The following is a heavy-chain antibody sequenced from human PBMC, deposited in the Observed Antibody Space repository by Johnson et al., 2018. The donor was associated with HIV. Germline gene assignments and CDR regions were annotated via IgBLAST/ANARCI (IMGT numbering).Heavy chain of an antibody. CDR3: ARVSDSDSN. J-gene: IGHJ3*01. D-gene: IGHD3-22*01. CDR2: ISWDGNST. V-gene: IGHV3-43D*03. CDR1: GFTFDDYA. Sequence: VQLVESGGGLVKPGGSLRLSCAVSGFTFDDYAMHWVRQAPGKGLEWVSLISWDGNSTYYADFVKGRFTISRENSENSLYLQLNSLRAEDTAVYYCARVSDSDSNWGQGTMVTVSS.